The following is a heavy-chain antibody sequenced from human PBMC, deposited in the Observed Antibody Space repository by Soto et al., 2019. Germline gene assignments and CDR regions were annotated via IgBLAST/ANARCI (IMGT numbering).Heavy chain of an antibody. CDR3: AKEVRDSSSWYGWFDP. J-gene: IGHJ5*02. Sequence: EVQLVESGGGLVQPGRSLRLSCAASGFTLDDYAMHWVRHAPGKGLEWVSRISWNSGDIGYADTVKGRFTISRDNAKNARYLQMNILRAEDTALYYGAKEVRDSSSWYGWFDPWGQGTLVTVSS. D-gene: IGHD6-13*01. CDR1: GFTLDDYA. V-gene: IGHV3-9*01. CDR2: ISWNSGDI.